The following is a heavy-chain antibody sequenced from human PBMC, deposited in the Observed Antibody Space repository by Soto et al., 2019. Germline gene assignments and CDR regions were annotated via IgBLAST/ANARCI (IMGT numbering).Heavy chain of an antibody. D-gene: IGHD4-17*01. J-gene: IGHJ4*02. V-gene: IGHV3-23*01. CDR3: AKGSEVYGDYDDY. Sequence: EVQLLESGGGLVQPGGSLRLSCAASGFTFSSYAMSWVRQAPGKGLEWVSAISGSGGSTYYADSVKGRFTISRDNSKHTLYLQMNSLRAEDTAVYYCAKGSEVYGDYDDYWGQGTLVTVSS. CDR2: ISGSGGST. CDR1: GFTFSSYA.